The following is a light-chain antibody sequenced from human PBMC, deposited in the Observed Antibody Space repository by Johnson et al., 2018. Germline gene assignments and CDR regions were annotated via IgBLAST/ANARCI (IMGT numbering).Light chain of an antibody. V-gene: IGLV1-51*02. CDR2: ENN. CDR1: SSNIGNNY. Sequence: QSVLTQPPSVSAAPGQKVTISCSGSSSNIGNNYVSWYQQLPGTAPKLLIYENNKRPSGIPDRFSGSKSGTSATLGFNGLQTGDEADYYCGTWDSSLSPGNVFGTGTKVTVL. CDR3: GTWDSSLSPGNV. J-gene: IGLJ1*01.